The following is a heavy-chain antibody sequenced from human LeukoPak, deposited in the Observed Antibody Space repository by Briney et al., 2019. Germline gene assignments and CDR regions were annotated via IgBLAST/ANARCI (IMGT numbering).Heavy chain of an antibody. CDR1: GGSITGYY. CDR2: IYTSGST. Sequence: PSETLSLTCTVSGGSITGYYWSWIRQPAGKGLEWIGRIYTSGSTNYNPSLKSRVTMSVDTSKSQFSLKMSSVTAADTAVYYCAREGGPYRPLDYSGQGILVTVSS. V-gene: IGHV4-4*07. J-gene: IGHJ4*02. CDR3: AREGGPYRPLDY. D-gene: IGHD1-14*01.